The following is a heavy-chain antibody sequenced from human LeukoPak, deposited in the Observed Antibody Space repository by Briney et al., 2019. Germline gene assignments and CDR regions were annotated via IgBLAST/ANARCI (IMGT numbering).Heavy chain of an antibody. CDR3: AELGITMIGGV. V-gene: IGHV3-7*01. J-gene: IGHJ6*04. CDR1: GFSFLNYW. CDR2: IKQDGSDK. Sequence: PGGSLRLSCVASGFSFLNYWMTWVRQAPGKGLEWVANIKQDGSDKYYVDSVKGRFIISRDNAKNSVYLQMNSLRAEDTAVYYCAELGITMIGGVWGKGTTVTISS. D-gene: IGHD3-10*02.